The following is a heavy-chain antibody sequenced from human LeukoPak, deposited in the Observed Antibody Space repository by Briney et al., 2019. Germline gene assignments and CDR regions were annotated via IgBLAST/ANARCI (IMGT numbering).Heavy chain of an antibody. V-gene: IGHV4-59*01. CDR3: ARGSTGGYGDYLKGVIYFDY. J-gene: IGHJ4*02. CDR1: GGSISSYY. D-gene: IGHD4-17*01. Sequence: PSETLSLTCTVSGGSISSYYWSWIRQPPGKGLEWIGYIYYSGSTNYNPSLKSRVTISVDTSKNQFSLKLSSVTAADTAVYYCARGSTGGYGDYLKGVIYFDYWGQGTLVTVSS. CDR2: IYYSGST.